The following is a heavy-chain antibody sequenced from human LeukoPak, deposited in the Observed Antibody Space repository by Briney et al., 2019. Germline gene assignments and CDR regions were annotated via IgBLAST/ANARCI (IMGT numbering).Heavy chain of an antibody. CDR1: GFKFADYA. D-gene: IGHD7-27*01. V-gene: IGHV3-43*02. Sequence: GGSLRLSCAASGFKFADYAMHWVRQIPGGGLEWVSLTSGDGGTTYFADSVKGRFTISRGNSKSSLYLQMNSLRTEDTAFYYCAKDMVWGWFFDLWGRGTLDTVSS. J-gene: IGHJ2*01. CDR2: TSGDGGTT. CDR3: AKDMVWGWFFDL.